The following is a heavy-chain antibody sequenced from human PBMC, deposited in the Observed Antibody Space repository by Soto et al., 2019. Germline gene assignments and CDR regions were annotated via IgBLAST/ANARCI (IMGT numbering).Heavy chain of an antibody. CDR1: GFTFSSYA. J-gene: IGHJ4*02. V-gene: IGHV3-23*01. CDR3: AKSIPMSAIVGASKSFDFDY. Sequence: PGGSLRLSCAASGFTFSSYAMSWVRQAPGKGLEWVSAISGSGGSTYYADSVKGRFTISRDNSKNTLYLQMNSLRAEDTAVYYCAKSIPMSAIVGASKSFDFDYWGQGTLVTVSS. D-gene: IGHD1-26*01. CDR2: ISGSGGST.